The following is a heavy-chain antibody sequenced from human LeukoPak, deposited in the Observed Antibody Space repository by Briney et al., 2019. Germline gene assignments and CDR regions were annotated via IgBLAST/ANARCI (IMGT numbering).Heavy chain of an antibody. CDR2: IYYSGST. CDR1: GGSISSYY. J-gene: IGHJ5*02. D-gene: IGHD2-15*01. Sequence: SETLSLTCTVSGGSISSYYWSWIRQPPGEGLEWIGYIYYSGSTNYNPSLKSRVTISVDTSKNQFSLKLSSVTAADTAVYYCARVVVNWFDPWGQGTLVTVSS. CDR3: ARVVVNWFDP. V-gene: IGHV4-59*01.